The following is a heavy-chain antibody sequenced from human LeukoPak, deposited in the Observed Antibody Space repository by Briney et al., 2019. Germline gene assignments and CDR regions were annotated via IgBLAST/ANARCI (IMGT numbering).Heavy chain of an antibody. CDR2: ISGSGGST. CDR1: GFTFSTYA. Sequence: GGSLRLSCAASGFTFSTYAMNWVRQAPGKGLEWVSAISGSGGSTYYADSVKGRFTISRDNSKNTLYLQMNSLRAEDTAVYYCAKVSGLLPAYWGQGTLVTVSS. D-gene: IGHD3-22*01. V-gene: IGHV3-23*01. J-gene: IGHJ4*02. CDR3: AKVSGLLPAY.